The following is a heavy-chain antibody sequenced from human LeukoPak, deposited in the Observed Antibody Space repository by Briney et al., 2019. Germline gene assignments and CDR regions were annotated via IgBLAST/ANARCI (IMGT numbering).Heavy chain of an antibody. Sequence: GGSLRLSCAASGFTFSSYAMSWVRQTPGKGLEWVSAISGGGDVTYYADSVKGRFTISRDNSKNTLYLQMKSLIAEDTAVYYCAKDSGVTYYYGSGSATYFENWGQGSLVTVSS. CDR3: AKDSGVTYYYGSGSATYFEN. CDR1: GFTFSSYA. CDR2: ISGGGDVT. D-gene: IGHD3-10*01. J-gene: IGHJ4*02. V-gene: IGHV3-23*01.